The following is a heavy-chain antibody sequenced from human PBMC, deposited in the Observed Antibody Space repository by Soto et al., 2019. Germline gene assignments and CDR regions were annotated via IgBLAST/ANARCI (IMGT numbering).Heavy chain of an antibody. CDR1: GGSISSYY. Sequence: SETLCLTCTVSGGSISSYYWSWIRQPPGKGLERIGYIYYSGSTNYNPSLKSRVTISVDTSKNQFSLKLSSVTAADTAVYYCARWYSSSWPYYYYGMDVWGQGTTVTVSS. V-gene: IGHV4-59*01. J-gene: IGHJ6*02. CDR3: ARWYSSSWPYYYYGMDV. CDR2: IYYSGST. D-gene: IGHD6-13*01.